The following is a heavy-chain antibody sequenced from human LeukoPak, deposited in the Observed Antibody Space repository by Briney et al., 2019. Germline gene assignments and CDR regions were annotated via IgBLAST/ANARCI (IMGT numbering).Heavy chain of an antibody. D-gene: IGHD3-3*01. CDR3: ARANRYDFWSGYPQPPDY. CDR2: IYYIGTT. Sequence: NTSETLSLTCTVSGGSISSYYCSSIRQPPGKGLEWLGYIYYIGTTNYNPSLKTRATISVDTSKTQFSLKLTSVNATAPAVYSVARANRYDFWSGYPQPPDYWGQGTLVTVSS. CDR1: GGSISSYY. V-gene: IGHV4-59*01. J-gene: IGHJ4*02.